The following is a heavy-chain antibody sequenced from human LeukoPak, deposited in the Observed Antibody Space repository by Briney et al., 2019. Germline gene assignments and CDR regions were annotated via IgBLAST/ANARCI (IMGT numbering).Heavy chain of an antibody. Sequence: SETLSLTCAVYGGSFSGYYWNWIRQPPGKGLEWIGEINHSGRTKYNPSLKSRVTISVDTSKNQFSPILSSVTAADTAVYYCARGQFQRDYWGQGTLVTVSS. CDR3: ARGQFQRDY. D-gene: IGHD5-24*01. J-gene: IGHJ4*02. V-gene: IGHV4-34*01. CDR2: INHSGRT. CDR1: GGSFSGYY.